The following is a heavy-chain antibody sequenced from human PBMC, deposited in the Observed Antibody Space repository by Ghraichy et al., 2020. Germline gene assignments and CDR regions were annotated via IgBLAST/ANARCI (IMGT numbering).Heavy chain of an antibody. CDR1: GGSISSSSYY. J-gene: IGHJ6*03. V-gene: IGHV4-39*01. Sequence: SETLSLTCTVSGGSISSSSYYWGWIRQPPGKGLEWIGSIYYSGSTYYNPSLKSRVTISVDTSKNQFSLKLSSVTAADTAVYYCASYLIESSSWYYYYYMDVWGKGTTVTVSS. CDR3: ASYLIESSSWYYYYYMDV. D-gene: IGHD6-13*01. CDR2: IYYSGST.